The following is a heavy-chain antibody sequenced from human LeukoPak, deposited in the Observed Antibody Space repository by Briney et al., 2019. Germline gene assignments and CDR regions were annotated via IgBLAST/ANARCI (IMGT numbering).Heavy chain of an antibody. CDR1: GGSISSYY. Sequence: PSETLSLTCTVSGGSISSYYWSWIRQPAGKGLEWIGRIYTSGSTNYNPSLKSRVTMSVDTSKNQFSLKLSSVTAADTAVYYCARDQYYYGSGSYIDYWGQGTLVTVSS. CDR2: IYTSGST. V-gene: IGHV4-4*07. D-gene: IGHD3-10*01. J-gene: IGHJ4*02. CDR3: ARDQYYYGSGSYIDY.